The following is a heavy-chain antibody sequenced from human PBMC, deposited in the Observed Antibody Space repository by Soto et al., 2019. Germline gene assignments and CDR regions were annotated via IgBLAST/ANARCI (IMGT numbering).Heavy chain of an antibody. CDR3: ARDVFSSWYVPYYYGMDV. CDR1: GYTFTGYY. D-gene: IGHD6-13*01. Sequence: GASVKVSCKASGYTFTGYYMHWVRQAPGQGLEWMGWINPNSGGTNYAQKFQGRVTMTRDTPISTAYMELSRLRSDDTAVYYCARDVFSSWYVPYYYGMDVWGQGTTVTVSS. CDR2: INPNSGGT. J-gene: IGHJ6*02. V-gene: IGHV1-2*02.